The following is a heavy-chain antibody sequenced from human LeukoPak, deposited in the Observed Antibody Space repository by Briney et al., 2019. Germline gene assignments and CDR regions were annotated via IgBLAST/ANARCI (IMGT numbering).Heavy chain of an antibody. CDR1: GLTLSSHW. J-gene: IGHJ6*02. Sequence: GGSLRLSCAASGLTLSSHWMSWVRQAPEKGLEWVASIKQDGSEKYYVDSVKGRFTISRDNAKNLLYLQMNSLRSEDTAVYYCARALARNYYDSSGYLPKGYYGMDVWGQGTTVTVSS. D-gene: IGHD3-22*01. CDR3: ARALARNYYDSSGYLPKGYYGMDV. V-gene: IGHV3-7*03. CDR2: IKQDGSEK.